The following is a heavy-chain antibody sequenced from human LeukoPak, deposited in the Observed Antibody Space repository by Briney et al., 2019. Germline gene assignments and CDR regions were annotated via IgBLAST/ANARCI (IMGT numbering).Heavy chain of an antibody. Sequence: PSETLSLTCTVSGGSISNYYWSWIRQPPGKGLEWIGYIYYSGTTNYNPSLKSRVTISVDTSKNQFSLTLSSVTAADTAVYYCARHVEIAVAGPIDYWGQGTLVTVSS. D-gene: IGHD6-19*01. CDR3: ARHVEIAVAGPIDY. J-gene: IGHJ4*02. CDR1: GGSISNYY. V-gene: IGHV4-59*08. CDR2: IYYSGTT.